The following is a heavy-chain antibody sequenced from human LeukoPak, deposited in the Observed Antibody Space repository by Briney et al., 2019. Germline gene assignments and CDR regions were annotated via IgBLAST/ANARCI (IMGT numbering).Heavy chain of an antibody. CDR2: ISGSGGST. D-gene: IGHD4-17*01. CDR1: GFTFSSYA. CDR3: AKDGPTVTRLYDAFDI. V-gene: IGHV3-23*01. Sequence: PGGSLRLSCAASGFTFSSYAMSWVRQAPGKGLEWVSAISGSGGSTYYADSVKGRFTISRDNSKNTLYLQMNSLRAEDTAVYYCAKDGPTVTRLYDAFDIWGQGTMVTVSS. J-gene: IGHJ3*02.